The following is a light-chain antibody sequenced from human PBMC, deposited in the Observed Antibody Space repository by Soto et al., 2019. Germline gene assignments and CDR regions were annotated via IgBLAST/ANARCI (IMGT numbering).Light chain of an antibody. CDR3: QQYNSYSVT. V-gene: IGKV1-5*03. Sequence: SPSTRSACVGDRVTITFRSSQSISSWLAWYQQKPGKAPKLLIYKASSLESGVPSRFSGSGSGTEFTLTISSLQPDDFATYYCQQYNSYSVTFGQGTKVDIK. CDR1: QSISSW. CDR2: KAS. J-gene: IGKJ1*01.